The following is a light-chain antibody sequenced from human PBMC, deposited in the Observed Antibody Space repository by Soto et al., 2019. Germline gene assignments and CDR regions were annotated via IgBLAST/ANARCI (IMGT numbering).Light chain of an antibody. J-gene: IGKJ1*01. Sequence: DIQLTQSPSFLSASVGDRVTITCRASQGINSYLAWYQQKPGKAPKLLIYAASTLQAGVTSRFSGDGSGTDFTLTISRLEPEDFAVYYCQQYGSSPRTFGQGTKVEIK. CDR2: AAS. CDR3: QQYGSSPRT. V-gene: IGKV1-9*01. CDR1: QGINSY.